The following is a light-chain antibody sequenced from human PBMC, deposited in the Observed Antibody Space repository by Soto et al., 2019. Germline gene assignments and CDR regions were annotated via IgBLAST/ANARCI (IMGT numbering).Light chain of an antibody. V-gene: IGLV2-14*01. CDR2: DVS. CDR3: SSYTSSXTYV. Sequence: QSALTQPASVSGSPGQSIAISCIGSSSDVGGYNYVSWHQQHPGKAPKVVIYDVSNRPSGVSDRFSGSKSGNTASLTISGLQAEDEADYYCSSYTSSXTYVFGTGTKVTVL. J-gene: IGLJ1*01. CDR1: SSDVGGYNY.